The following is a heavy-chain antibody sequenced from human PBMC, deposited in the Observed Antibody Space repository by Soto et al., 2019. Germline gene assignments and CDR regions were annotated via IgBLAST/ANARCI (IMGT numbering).Heavy chain of an antibody. J-gene: IGHJ4*02. CDR2: IYYSGRA. Sequence: SETLSLTCTVSGGSINSDAYYWSWIRQPPGKGLEWIGHIYYSGRAYYNPSLESRLTISLDTSKNQFSLRLSAVTASDTAVYYCARDRSNSPDYFDYWGRGTLVTVSS. V-gene: IGHV4-30-4*01. D-gene: IGHD6-6*01. CDR3: ARDRSNSPDYFDY. CDR1: GGSINSDAYY.